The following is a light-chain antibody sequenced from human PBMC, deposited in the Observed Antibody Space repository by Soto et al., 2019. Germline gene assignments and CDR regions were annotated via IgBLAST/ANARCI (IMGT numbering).Light chain of an antibody. J-gene: IGLJ1*01. V-gene: IGLV2-14*01. Sequence: QSALTQPASVSGSPGQSITISCTGTSSDVGGYNYVSWYQQHPVKATKLMIYDVTNRPSGVSDRFSGSKSGNTASLTISGLQAEDEAYYYCSSYTSSSTPYVFGTGTKVTVL. CDR2: DVT. CDR3: SSYTSSSTPYV. CDR1: SSDVGGYNY.